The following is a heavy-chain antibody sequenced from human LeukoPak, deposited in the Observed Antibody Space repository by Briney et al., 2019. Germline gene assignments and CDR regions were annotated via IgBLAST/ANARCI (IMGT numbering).Heavy chain of an antibody. Sequence: ASVKVSCKASGYTFTSYAMHWVRQAPGQRLEWMGWINAGNGNTKYSQKFQGRVTITRGTSASTAYMELSSLRSEDTAVYYCASGIDYGDFYFDYWGQGTLVTVSS. D-gene: IGHD4-17*01. V-gene: IGHV1-3*01. CDR3: ASGIDYGDFYFDY. CDR1: GYTFTSYA. J-gene: IGHJ4*02. CDR2: INAGNGNT.